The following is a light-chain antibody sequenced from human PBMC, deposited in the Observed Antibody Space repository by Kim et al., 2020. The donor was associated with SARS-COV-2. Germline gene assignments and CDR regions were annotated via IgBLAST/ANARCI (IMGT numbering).Light chain of an antibody. Sequence: APGKAAKITCGGDNSRGKSVNWYQQKPGQAPVLVMYYDSDRPSGIPERFSGSDAGNTATLTISRVEAGDETNYYCQVWDSTSDHPVFGGGTRLTVL. CDR1: NSRGKS. V-gene: IGLV3-21*04. CDR2: YDS. CDR3: QVWDSTSDHPV. J-gene: IGLJ3*02.